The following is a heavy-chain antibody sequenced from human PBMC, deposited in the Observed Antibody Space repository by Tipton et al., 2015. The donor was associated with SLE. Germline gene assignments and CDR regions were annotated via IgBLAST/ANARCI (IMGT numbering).Heavy chain of an antibody. Sequence: TLSLTCTVSGGSISSSSYYWGWIRQAPGKGLEWIGETSHSGRSIYNPSLKSRVTASLDTSKMHFSLRLTSVTAADTAVYYCASGKLSYGGGDNWGQGTLVTVSS. V-gene: IGHV4-39*02. CDR1: GGSISSSSYY. D-gene: IGHD4-23*01. CDR3: ASGKLSYGGGDN. CDR2: TSHSGRS. J-gene: IGHJ4*02.